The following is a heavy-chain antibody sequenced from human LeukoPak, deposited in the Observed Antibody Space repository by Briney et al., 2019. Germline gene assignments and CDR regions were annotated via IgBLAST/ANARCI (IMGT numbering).Heavy chain of an antibody. CDR1: GGSFSGYY. CDR3: ARVAAAGGWFDP. V-gene: IGHV4-34*01. J-gene: IGHJ5*02. Sequence: SETLSLTCAVYGGSFSGYYWSWLRQPPGKGLEWIGEINHSGSTNYNPSLKSRVTISVDTSKNQFSLKLSSVTAADTAVYYCARVAAAGGWFDPWGQGTLVTVSS. D-gene: IGHD6-13*01. CDR2: INHSGST.